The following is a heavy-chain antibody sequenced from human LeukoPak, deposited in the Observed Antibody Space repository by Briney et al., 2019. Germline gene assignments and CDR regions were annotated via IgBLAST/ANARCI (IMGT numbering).Heavy chain of an antibody. Sequence: GGSLRLSCAASGFTVSSNYMSWVRQAPGKGLEWVSVIYSGGSTYYADSVKGRFTISRDNSKNTLYLQMNSLRAEDTAVYYCARVPITSGYSYGPQGMLFDIWGQGTMVTVSS. CDR3: ARVPITSGYSYGPQGMLFDI. CDR2: IYSGGST. V-gene: IGHV3-53*01. CDR1: GFTVSSNY. D-gene: IGHD5-18*01. J-gene: IGHJ3*02.